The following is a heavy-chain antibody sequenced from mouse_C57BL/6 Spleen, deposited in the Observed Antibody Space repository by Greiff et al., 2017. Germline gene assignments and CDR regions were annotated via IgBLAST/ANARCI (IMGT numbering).Heavy chain of an antibody. CDR3: TGGLRSFDV. Sequence: EVQRVESGGGLVQPGGSMKLSCVASGFTFSNYWMNWVRPSPEKGLEWVAQIRLKSDNYATHYAESVKGRLTISRDDSKSSVYLQMNNLRAEDTGIYYCTGGLRSFDVWGTGTTVTVSS. V-gene: IGHV6-3*01. CDR1: GFTFSNYW. J-gene: IGHJ1*03. D-gene: IGHD3-1*01. CDR2: IRLKSDNYAT.